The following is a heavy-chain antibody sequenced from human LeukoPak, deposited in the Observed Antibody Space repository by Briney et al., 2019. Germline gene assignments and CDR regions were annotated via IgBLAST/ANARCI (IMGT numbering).Heavy chain of an antibody. CDR3: ARTLDSSGFHDAFDI. CDR2: ISYDGSNK. J-gene: IGHJ3*02. V-gene: IGHV3-30*03. CDR1: GFTFSSYG. Sequence: PGGSLRLSCAASGFTFSSYGMHWVRQAPGKGLEWVAVISYDGSNKYYADSVKGRFTISRDNSKNTLYLQMNSLRAEDTAVYYCARTLDSSGFHDAFDIWGQGTMVTVSS. D-gene: IGHD3-22*01.